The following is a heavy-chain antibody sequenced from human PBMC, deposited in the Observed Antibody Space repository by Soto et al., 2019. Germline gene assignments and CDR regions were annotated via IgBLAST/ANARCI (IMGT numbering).Heavy chain of an antibody. V-gene: IGHV3-23*01. CDR1: GFTFRSYA. J-gene: IGHJ2*01. CDR2: ISGSGIST. Sequence: DVQLLESGGGLVQPGGSLRLSCAASGFTFRSYAMSWVRQAPGKGLEWVSGISGSGISTHYADSVKGRFTVSRDNSKNTLYLEMYSLIAENTAVYNCAKEPVGPDWYFDLWGRGTLVTVSS. CDR3: AKEPVGPDWYFDL.